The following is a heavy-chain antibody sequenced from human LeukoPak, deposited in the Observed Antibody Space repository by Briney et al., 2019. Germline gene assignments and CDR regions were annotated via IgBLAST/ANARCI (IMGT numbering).Heavy chain of an antibody. J-gene: IGHJ3*02. V-gene: IGHV4-59*01. CDR1: GGSISRFY. Sequence: SETLSLTCSVSGGSISRFYWNWIRQPPGKGLEWIGYIYYSGSTNYNPSLRSRVTMSVDTSKNQFSLKPSSVTAADTAVYYCARTSYSNDAFDIWGQGTMVTVSP. CDR2: IYYSGST. CDR3: ARTSYSNDAFDI. D-gene: IGHD4-11*01.